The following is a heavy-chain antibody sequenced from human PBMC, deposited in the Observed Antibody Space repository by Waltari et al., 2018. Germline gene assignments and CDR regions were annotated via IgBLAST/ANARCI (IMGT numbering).Heavy chain of an antibody. Sequence: EVQLLESGGGLVQPGGSLRLSCAASGFTFSSYAMSWVRPAPGKGLEWVSAISGSGGSTYYADSVKGRFTISRDNSKNTLYLQMNSLRAEDTAVYYCAKDLEQWLVQWLFGYWGQGTLVTVSS. CDR3: AKDLEQWLVQWLFGY. V-gene: IGHV3-23*01. J-gene: IGHJ4*02. CDR1: GFTFSSYA. CDR2: ISGSGGST. D-gene: IGHD6-19*01.